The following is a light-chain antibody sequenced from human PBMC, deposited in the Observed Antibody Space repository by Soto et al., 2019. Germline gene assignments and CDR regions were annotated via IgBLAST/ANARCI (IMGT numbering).Light chain of an antibody. V-gene: IGLV1-44*01. CDR3: AAWDDSLTGVV. Sequence: QSVLTQPPSASGTPGQRVTISCSGSSSNIGSNTVNWYQQLPGTAPKLLIYSNNQRPSGVPDRFSRSKFGTSASLAICGLQSDDESDYYCAAWDDSLTGVVVGGGTQLAVL. CDR1: SSNIGSNT. CDR2: SNN. J-gene: IGLJ2*01.